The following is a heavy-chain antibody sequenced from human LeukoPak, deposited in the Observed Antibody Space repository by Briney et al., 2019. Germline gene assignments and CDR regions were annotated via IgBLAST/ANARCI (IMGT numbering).Heavy chain of an antibody. D-gene: IGHD3-10*01. V-gene: IGHV1-2*06. Sequence: ASVKVSCKASGYTFTGYYMHWVRQAPGQGLEWMGRINPNSGGTNYAQKFQGRVTMTRDTSISKAYMELSRLRSDDTAVYYCARVYYYGSGSYYNVNPYYFDYWGQGTLVTVSS. J-gene: IGHJ4*02. CDR3: ARVYYYGSGSYYNVNPYYFDY. CDR1: GYTFTGYY. CDR2: INPNSGGT.